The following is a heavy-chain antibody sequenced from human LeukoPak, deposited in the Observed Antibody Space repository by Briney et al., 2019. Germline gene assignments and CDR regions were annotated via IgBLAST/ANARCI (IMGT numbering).Heavy chain of an antibody. J-gene: IGHJ3*02. CDR3: ARPSLGVNDAFDI. CDR2: IYYSGST. Sequence: PSETLSLTCTVSGGSISSYYWSWIRQPPGKGLEWIGYIYYSGSTNYNPSLKSRVTISVDTSKNQFSLKLSSVTAADTAVYYCARPSLGVNDAFDIWGQGTMVTLSS. V-gene: IGHV4-59*08. D-gene: IGHD2-21*01. CDR1: GGSISSYY.